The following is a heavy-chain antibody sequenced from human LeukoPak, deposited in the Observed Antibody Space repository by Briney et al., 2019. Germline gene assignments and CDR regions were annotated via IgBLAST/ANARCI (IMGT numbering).Heavy chain of an antibody. Sequence: SETLSLTCAAYGGSFSGYYWSWIRQPPGKGLEWIGEINHSGSTNYNPSLKSRVTISVDTSKNQFSLKLSSVTAADTAVYYCATRRYSSGWYYHLPSPSWFDPWGQGTLVTVSS. V-gene: IGHV4-34*01. CDR1: GGSFSGYY. J-gene: IGHJ5*02. CDR2: INHSGST. D-gene: IGHD6-19*01. CDR3: ATRRYSSGWYYHLPSPSWFDP.